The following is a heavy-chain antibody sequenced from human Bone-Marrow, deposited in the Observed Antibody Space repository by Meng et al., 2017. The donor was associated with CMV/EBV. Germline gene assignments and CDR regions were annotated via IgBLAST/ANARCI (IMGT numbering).Heavy chain of an antibody. CDR2: ISSSSSYI. J-gene: IGHJ3*02. D-gene: IGHD2-2*01. CDR1: GFPFSSFS. CDR3: AREHCSSTSCYFAFDI. V-gene: IGHV3-21*01. Sequence: GESLKISCAASGFPFSSFSMNWVRQAPGKGLEWVSSISSSSSYIYYADSVKGRFTISRDNAKNSLYLQMNSLRAEDTAVYYCAREHCSSTSCYFAFDIWGQATMVTVSS.